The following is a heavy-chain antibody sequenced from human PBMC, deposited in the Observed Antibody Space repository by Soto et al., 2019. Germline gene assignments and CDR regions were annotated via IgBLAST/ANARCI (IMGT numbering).Heavy chain of an antibody. Sequence: SETLSLTCDVSGDTISTGGYTWAWIRQPPGKALEWIGEINHSGSTNYNPSLKSRVTISVDTSKNQFSLKLTSVTAADTAVYYCARDKITRLFDYWGQGTLVTVSS. V-gene: IGHV4-30-2*01. CDR2: INHSGST. CDR1: GDTISTGGYT. J-gene: IGHJ4*02. D-gene: IGHD3-10*01. CDR3: ARDKITRLFDY.